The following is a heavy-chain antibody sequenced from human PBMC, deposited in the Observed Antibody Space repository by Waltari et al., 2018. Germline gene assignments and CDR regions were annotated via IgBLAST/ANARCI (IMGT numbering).Heavy chain of an antibody. V-gene: IGHV3-23*01. Sequence: EVQLLESGGGLVQPGGSLRLSCAACGFTFRRYAMSCIRQAPGKGLEWVSAISGSGGSTYYADSVKGRFTISRDNSKNTLYLQMNSLRAEDTAVYYCAKAQRWLQSTDAFDIWGQGTMVTVSS. CDR2: ISGSGGST. CDR1: GFTFRRYA. CDR3: AKAQRWLQSTDAFDI. D-gene: IGHD5-12*01. J-gene: IGHJ3*02.